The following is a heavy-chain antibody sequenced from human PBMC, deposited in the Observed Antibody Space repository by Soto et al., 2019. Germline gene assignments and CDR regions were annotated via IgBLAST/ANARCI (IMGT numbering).Heavy chain of an antibody. CDR1: GGSISSGGYY. V-gene: IGHV4-61*08. CDR3: ARTTAVPNSLRSRYFFDY. J-gene: IGHJ4*02. Sequence: KPSETLSLTCTVSGGSISSGGYYWSWIRQPPGKRLEWIGYVYYSGTTNYNPSLKSRVTISVDLSKNQFSLRLSSVTTADTALYYCARTTAVPNSLRSRYFFDYWGQGTLVTVSS. D-gene: IGHD4-17*01. CDR2: VYYSGTT.